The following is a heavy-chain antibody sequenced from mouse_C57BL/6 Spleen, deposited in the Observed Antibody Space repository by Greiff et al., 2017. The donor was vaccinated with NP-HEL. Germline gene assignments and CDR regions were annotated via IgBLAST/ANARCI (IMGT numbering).Heavy chain of an antibody. J-gene: IGHJ4*01. V-gene: IGHV5-4*03. CDR3: ARGGEFAMDY. Sequence: EVMLVESGGGLVKPGGSLKLSCAASGFTFSSYAMSWVRQTPEKRLEWVATISDGGSYTYYPDNVKGRFTISRDNAKNNLYLQMSHLKSEDTAMYYCARGGEFAMDYWGQGTSVTVSS. CDR1: GFTFSSYA. CDR2: ISDGGSYT.